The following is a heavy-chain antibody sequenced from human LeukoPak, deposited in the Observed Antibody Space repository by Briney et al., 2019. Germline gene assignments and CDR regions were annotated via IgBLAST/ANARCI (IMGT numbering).Heavy chain of an antibody. CDR3: ARQDDGLGELSLPLDY. V-gene: IGHV5-51*01. CDR1: GYSFTSYW. D-gene: IGHD3-16*02. Sequence: GESLKISCKGSGYSFTSYWIGWVRQMPGKGLEWMGSIYPGDSDTRYSPSFQGQVTISADKSISTAYLQWSSLKASDTAMYYCARQDDGLGELSLPLDYWGQGTLVTVSS. CDR2: IYPGDSDT. J-gene: IGHJ4*02.